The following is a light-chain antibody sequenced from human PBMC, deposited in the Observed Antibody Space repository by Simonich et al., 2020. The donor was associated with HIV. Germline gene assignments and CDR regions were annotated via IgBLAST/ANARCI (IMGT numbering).Light chain of an antibody. Sequence: EIVMTQSPATLSVSPGERATLSCRVSQSVSSNFTWYQQKPGQAPRLLIYGASHRATGIPARFSGRWSGSQFTLTISSMQSGDFAVYYCQQYNNWPPGTFGQGTKVEFK. V-gene: IGKV3-15*01. J-gene: IGKJ1*01. CDR3: QQYNNWPPGT. CDR2: GAS. CDR1: QSVSSN.